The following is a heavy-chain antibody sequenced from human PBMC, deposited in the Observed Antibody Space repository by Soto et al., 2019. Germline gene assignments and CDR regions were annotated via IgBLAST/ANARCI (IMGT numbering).Heavy chain of an antibody. D-gene: IGHD2-2*02. V-gene: IGHV3-30-3*01. J-gene: IGHJ6*02. CDR2: ISYDGSNK. Sequence: PGGSLRLSCAASGFTFSSYAMHWVRQAPGKGLEWVAVISYDGSNKYYADSMKGRFTISRDNSKNTLYLQMNSLRAEDTAVYYCARGQQYCSSTSCYTGPSYYYYGMDVWGQGTTVTISS. CDR3: ARGQQYCSSTSCYTGPSYYYYGMDV. CDR1: GFTFSSYA.